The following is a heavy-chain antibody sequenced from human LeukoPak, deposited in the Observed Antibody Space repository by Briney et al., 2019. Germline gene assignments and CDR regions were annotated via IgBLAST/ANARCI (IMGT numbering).Heavy chain of an antibody. D-gene: IGHD3-3*01. V-gene: IGHV4-38-2*02. Sequence: PSETLSLTCTVSGYSISSGYYWGWIRHPPGKGLEWIGSIYHSGSTYYNPSLKSRVTISVDTSKNQFSLKLSSVTAADTAVYYCAREGDYDFWSGLYYYMDVWGKGTTVTVSS. CDR3: AREGDYDFWSGLYYYMDV. J-gene: IGHJ6*03. CDR2: IYHSGST. CDR1: GYSISSGYY.